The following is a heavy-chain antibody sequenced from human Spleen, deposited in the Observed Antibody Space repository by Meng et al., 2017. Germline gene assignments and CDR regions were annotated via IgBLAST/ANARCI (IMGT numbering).Heavy chain of an antibody. CDR3: ARGRVRGIAGDY. D-gene: IGHD6-13*01. V-gene: IGHV4-34*09. CDR1: GGSFSDYY. Sequence: QVHRQESGPGLVKPSQTLSLTCVVSGGSFSDYYWSWIRQPPGKGLEWIGEINHSGSTNYNPSLESRATISVDTSQNNLSLKLSSVTAADTAVYYCARGRVRGIAGDYWGQGTLVTVSS. J-gene: IGHJ4*02. CDR2: INHSGST.